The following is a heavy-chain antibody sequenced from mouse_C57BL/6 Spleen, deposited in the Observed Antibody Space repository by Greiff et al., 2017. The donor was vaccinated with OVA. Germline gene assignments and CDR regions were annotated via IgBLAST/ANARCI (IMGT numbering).Heavy chain of an antibody. J-gene: IGHJ2*01. D-gene: IGHD1-1*01. CDR1: GFTFSSYA. CDR3: ARGGGPTVAYFDY. CDR2: ISDGGSYT. Sequence: EVQLVESGGGLVKPGGSLKLSCAASGFTFSSYAMSWVRQTPEKRLEWVATISDGGSYTYYPDNVKGRFTISRDNAKNNLYLQMSHLKSEDTAMYYCARGGGPTVAYFDYWGQGTTLTVSS. V-gene: IGHV5-4*01.